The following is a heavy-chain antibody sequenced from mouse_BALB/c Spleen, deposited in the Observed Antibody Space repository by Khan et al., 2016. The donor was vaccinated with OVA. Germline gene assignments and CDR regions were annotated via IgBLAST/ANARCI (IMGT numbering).Heavy chain of an antibody. Sequence: EVELVESGGGLVKPGGSLKLSCAASGFTFSSYAMSWVRQTPEKRLEWVATISSGGSYTYYPDSVKGRFTISRDNAKNTLYLQMSSLRSEDTVMDYCASSGGYYGRGSIDYWGQGTSVTVSS. J-gene: IGHJ4*01. CDR3: ASSGGYYGRGSIDY. CDR1: GFTFSSYA. CDR2: ISSGGSYT. V-gene: IGHV5-9-3*01. D-gene: IGHD2-3*01.